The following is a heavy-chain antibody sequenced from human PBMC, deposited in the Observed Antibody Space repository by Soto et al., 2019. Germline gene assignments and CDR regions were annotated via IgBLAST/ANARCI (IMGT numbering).Heavy chain of an antibody. CDR2: ISGSGGST. J-gene: IGHJ4*02. CDR1: GFTFSSYA. CDR3: AKGNLDYGDFFDY. D-gene: IGHD4-17*01. V-gene: IGHV3-23*01. Sequence: EVQLLESGGGLVQPGGSLRLSCAASGFTFSSYAMSWVRQAPGKGLEWVSAISGSGGSTYYADSVKGRFTSSRDNSKNTLYLQMNSLRAEDTAVYYCAKGNLDYGDFFDYWGQGTLVTVSS.